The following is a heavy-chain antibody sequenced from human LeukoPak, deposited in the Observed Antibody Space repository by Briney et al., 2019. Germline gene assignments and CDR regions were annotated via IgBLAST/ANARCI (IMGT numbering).Heavy chain of an antibody. D-gene: IGHD4-17*01. J-gene: IGHJ4*02. V-gene: IGHV4-59*01. CDR1: GGFTSGDY. CDR2: ISHSETT. CDR3: ARDTNYGDYV. Sequence: SETLSLTCTVSGGFTSGDYWSWIRQPPGKGLEWIGCISHSETTNYNPSLKNRVTISLGTSKNQFSLMLTSVTAADTAVYYCARDTNYGDYVWGQGTLVTVSS.